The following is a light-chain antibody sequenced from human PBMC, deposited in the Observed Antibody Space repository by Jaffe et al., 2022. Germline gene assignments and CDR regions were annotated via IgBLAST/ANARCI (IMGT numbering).Light chain of an antibody. J-gene: IGKJ1*01. CDR3: QQYATSWT. CDR2: GAS. CDR1: QSVSSNY. V-gene: IGKV3-20*01. Sequence: IVLTQSPGTLSLSPGERATLSCRASQSVSSNYLAWYQQKPGQAPRLLIYGASSRATGIPDRFSGSGSGTDFTLSISRLEPEDFAVYFCQQYATSWTFGQGTKVEIK.